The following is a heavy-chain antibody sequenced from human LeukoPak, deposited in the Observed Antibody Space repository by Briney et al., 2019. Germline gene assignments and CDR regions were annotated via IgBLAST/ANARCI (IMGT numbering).Heavy chain of an antibody. D-gene: IGHD6-19*01. CDR1: GESISDYY. J-gene: IGHJ4*02. Sequence: PSETLSLTCTVSGESISDYYWSWIRQPPGKGLEWIGYIYSSGTTNYNPSLKGRVTMSIDTSKNQFSLKLTSVTAADTAVYYCARRYGVSGWLHYFDYWGQGTLVTVSS. V-gene: IGHV4-59*08. CDR2: IYSSGTT. CDR3: ARRYGVSGWLHYFDY.